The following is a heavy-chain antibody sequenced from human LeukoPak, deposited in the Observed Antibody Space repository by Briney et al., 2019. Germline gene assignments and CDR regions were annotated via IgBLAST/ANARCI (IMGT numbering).Heavy chain of an antibody. Sequence: PRGSLRLSCAASGFTFSDFWVSWVPQAPGKGLEWGANIKQDGSEKHYVDSLRGRFTISRDNAKNSLDLQMNSLRAEDTAVYFCARDLYYFDSSGYYASDLWGQGTLVTVSS. D-gene: IGHD3-22*01. CDR2: IKQDGSEK. CDR1: GFTFSDFW. J-gene: IGHJ5*02. V-gene: IGHV3-7*01. CDR3: ARDLYYFDSSGYYASDL.